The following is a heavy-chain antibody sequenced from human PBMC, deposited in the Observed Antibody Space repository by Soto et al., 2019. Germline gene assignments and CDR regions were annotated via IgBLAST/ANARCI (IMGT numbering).Heavy chain of an antibody. CDR2: LYWDADK. CDR1: GFSLSTSGVG. J-gene: IGHJ4*02. CDR3: AHQQGDSSGYYYPCDY. Sequence: QITLKESGPTLVKPTQTLTLTCTFSGFSLSTSGVGVGWIRQPPGKAMEWLALLYWDADKRYSPSLKSRLTITKDTSKTQVVLTMTNMDPVDTATYYCAHQQGDSSGYYYPCDYWGQGTLVTVSS. V-gene: IGHV2-5*02. D-gene: IGHD3-22*01.